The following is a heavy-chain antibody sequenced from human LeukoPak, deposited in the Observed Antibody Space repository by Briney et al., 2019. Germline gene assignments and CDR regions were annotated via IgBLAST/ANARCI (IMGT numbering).Heavy chain of an antibody. Sequence: SETLSLTCSVSGGSISTYYWSWIRQPAGKGLEWIGRIYTSGSTNYNPSLKGRVTMSVDTSKTQFSLKLSSVTAADTAVYYCARDSSGWYGSYFYYYMDVWGKGTTVTVSS. D-gene: IGHD6-19*01. V-gene: IGHV4-4*07. CDR3: ARDSSGWYGSYFYYYMDV. J-gene: IGHJ6*03. CDR1: GGSISTYY. CDR2: IYTSGST.